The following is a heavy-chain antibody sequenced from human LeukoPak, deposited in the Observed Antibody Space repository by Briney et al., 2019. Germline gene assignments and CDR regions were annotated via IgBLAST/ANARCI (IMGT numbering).Heavy chain of an antibody. Sequence: PSETLSLTCAVYGGSFSGYYWGWIRQPPGKGLEWIGEINHSGSTNYNPSLKSRVTISVDTSKNQFSLKLSSVTAADTAVYYCARGRSTWIQLWLRFDYWGQGTLVTVSS. CDR3: ARGRSTWIQLWLRFDY. D-gene: IGHD5-18*01. V-gene: IGHV4-34*01. CDR2: INHSGST. CDR1: GGSFSGYY. J-gene: IGHJ4*02.